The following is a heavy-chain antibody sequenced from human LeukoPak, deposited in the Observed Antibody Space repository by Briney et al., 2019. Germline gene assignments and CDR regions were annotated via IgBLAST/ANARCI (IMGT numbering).Heavy chain of an antibody. CDR1: GNIFTGYY. D-gene: IGHD3-16*01. CDR2: INPNGGGP. V-gene: IGHV1-2*02. Sequence: ASVKVSCKASGNIFTGYYLHWVRQAPGQGLEWMGWINPNGGGPKYAPKFQGRVTMTRDTSINTVYMELSRLRSDDTAVYYCARGGTGYAFDIWGQGTMVTVSS. J-gene: IGHJ3*02. CDR3: ARGGTGYAFDI.